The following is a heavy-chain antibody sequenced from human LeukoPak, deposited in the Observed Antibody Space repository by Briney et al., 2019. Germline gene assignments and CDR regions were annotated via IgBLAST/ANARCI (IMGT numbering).Heavy chain of an antibody. J-gene: IGHJ4*02. V-gene: IGHV1-46*01. Sequence: ASVKVSCKASGHTFTSNYMHWMRRAPGQGLEWMGIINPSGGTASYAQKFQGRVTMTRDTSTSTVYMDLSSLRSEDTAVYYCARDSSYWAVDYWGQGTLVTVSS. CDR3: ARDSSYWAVDY. D-gene: IGHD2-15*01. CDR1: GHTFTSNY. CDR2: INPSGGTA.